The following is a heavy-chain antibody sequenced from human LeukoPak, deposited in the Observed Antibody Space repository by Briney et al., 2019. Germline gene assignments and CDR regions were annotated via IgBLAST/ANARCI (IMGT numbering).Heavy chain of an antibody. D-gene: IGHD3-10*01. CDR3: AKVKGRRLLWFGHYFDY. CDR2: ISGSGGSP. J-gene: IGHJ4*02. V-gene: IGHV3-23*01. CDR1: GFTFSSYA. Sequence: GGSLRLSCAASGFTFSSYAMSWVPQAPGKGLEWVSAISGSGGSPYYADSVKGRFTISRDNSKNTLYLQMNSQRAEDTAVYYCAKVKGRRLLWFGHYFDYWGQGTLVTVSS.